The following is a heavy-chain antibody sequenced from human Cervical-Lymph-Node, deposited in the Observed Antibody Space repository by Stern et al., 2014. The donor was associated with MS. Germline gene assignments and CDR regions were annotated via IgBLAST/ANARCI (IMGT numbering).Heavy chain of an antibody. J-gene: IGHJ4*02. CDR3: ARTASQLVRDYFDY. D-gene: IGHD6-13*01. CDR1: GFTFSSYS. Sequence: EVQLVESGGGLVQPGGSLRLSCAASGFTFSSYSMNWVRQAPGKGLEWVSYISSSSSTIYYADSVKGRFTISRDNAKNSLYLQMNSLRDEDTAVYYCARTASQLVRDYFDYWGQGTLVTVSS. V-gene: IGHV3-48*02. CDR2: ISSSSSTI.